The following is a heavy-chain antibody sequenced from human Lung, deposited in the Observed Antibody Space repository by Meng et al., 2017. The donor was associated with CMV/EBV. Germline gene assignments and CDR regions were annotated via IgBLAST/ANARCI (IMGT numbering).Heavy chain of an antibody. CDR3: ARRPMLYCGTDCEFDF. V-gene: IGHV5-51*01. D-gene: IGHD2-21*01. CDR1: GYSFASYC. Sequence: GGSLRLXCEGSGYSFASYCIGWVRQMPGKGLEWMGIIYPSDSDTIYNPSFEGQVTISADTSINTAYLQWNSLKASDTAMYYCARRPMLYCGTDCEFDFWGQGXLVTVSS. J-gene: IGHJ4*02. CDR2: IYPSDSDT.